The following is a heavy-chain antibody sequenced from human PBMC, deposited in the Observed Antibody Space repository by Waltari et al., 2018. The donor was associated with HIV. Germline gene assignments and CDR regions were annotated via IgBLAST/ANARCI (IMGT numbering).Heavy chain of an antibody. CDR1: GGSISSGGYY. V-gene: IGHV4-31*03. J-gene: IGHJ6*02. CDR2: IYYSGRT. Sequence: QVQLQESGPGLVKPSQTLSLTCTVSGGSISSGGYYWSWIRQHPGKGLEWIGYIYYSGRTYYNPSLKSRVTISVDTSKNQFSLKLSSVTAADTAVYYCARDQLTYYYDSSGYSGNYYGMDVWGQGTTVTVSS. D-gene: IGHD3-22*01. CDR3: ARDQLTYYYDSSGYSGNYYGMDV.